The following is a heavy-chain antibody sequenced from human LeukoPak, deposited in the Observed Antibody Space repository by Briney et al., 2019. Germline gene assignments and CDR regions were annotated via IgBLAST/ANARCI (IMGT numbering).Heavy chain of an antibody. Sequence: SETLSLTCTVSGGSISSGVYYWSWIRQPPGKGLEWIGYIYYSGSTYYNPSLKSPVTISVDTSKNQFSLKLGSVPAADTAVYYCARAGGNSADVRFDPWGQGTLVTVSS. CDR3: ARAGGNSADVRFDP. D-gene: IGHD4-23*01. CDR1: GGSISSGVYY. CDR2: IYYSGST. V-gene: IGHV4-30-4*01. J-gene: IGHJ5*02.